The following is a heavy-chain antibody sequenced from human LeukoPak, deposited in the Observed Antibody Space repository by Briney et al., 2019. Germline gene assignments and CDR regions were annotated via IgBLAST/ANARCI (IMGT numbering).Heavy chain of an antibody. CDR1: GGSISSGGYS. D-gene: IGHD5-18*01. J-gene: IGHJ5*02. Sequence: SETLSLTCAVSGGSISSGGYSWSWIRQPPGKGLEWIGYIYHSGSTYYNPSLKSRVTISVDRSKNQFSLKLSSVTAADTAVYYCARVGIQLMFDPWGQGTLVTVSS. V-gene: IGHV4-30-2*01. CDR2: IYHSGST. CDR3: ARVGIQLMFDP.